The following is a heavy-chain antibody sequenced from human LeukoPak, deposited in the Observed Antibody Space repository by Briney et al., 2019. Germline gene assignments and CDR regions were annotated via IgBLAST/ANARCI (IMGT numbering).Heavy chain of an antibody. D-gene: IGHD3-16*01. V-gene: IGHV3-66*01. CDR3: ARDWRGGGDAFDI. J-gene: IGHJ3*02. CDR1: GGSFSGYY. CDR2: IYSGGST. Sequence: ETLSLTCAVYGGSFSGYYWSWIRQPPGKGLEWVSVIYSGGSTYYADSVKGRFTISRDNSKNTLYLQMNSLRAEDTAVYYCARDWRGGGDAFDIWGQGTMVTVSS.